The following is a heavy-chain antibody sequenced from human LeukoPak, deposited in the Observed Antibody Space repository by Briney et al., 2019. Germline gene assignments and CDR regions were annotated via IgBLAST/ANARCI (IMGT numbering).Heavy chain of an antibody. CDR3: APRVVGSAPFDY. Sequence: GGSLRLSCAASGFTFITYAIHWVRQAPGKGLEWVSAISGSTGRTYYADSVKGRFTISRDNSKNTLYLQMNNLRAEDTAVYYCAPRVVGSAPFDYWGQGTLVTVSS. J-gene: IGHJ4*02. V-gene: IGHV3-23*01. CDR2: ISGSTGRT. D-gene: IGHD2-15*01. CDR1: GFTFITYA.